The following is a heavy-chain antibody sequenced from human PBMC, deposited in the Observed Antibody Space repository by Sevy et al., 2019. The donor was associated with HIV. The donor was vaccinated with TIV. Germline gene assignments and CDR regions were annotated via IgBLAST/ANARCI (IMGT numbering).Heavy chain of an antibody. D-gene: IGHD6-6*01. J-gene: IGHJ6*02. Sequence: GGSLRLSCAASGFTFSSYSMNWVRQAPGKGLEWVSYISDSSTTIYYADSVKGRFTISRDNAKNSLYLQMNSLRAEDXAVYYCARXXAAXXGXXXXXXXWGQGTTVTVSS. CDR1: GFTFSSYS. CDR3: ARXXAAXXGXXXXXXX. V-gene: IGHV3-48*01. CDR2: ISDSSTTI.